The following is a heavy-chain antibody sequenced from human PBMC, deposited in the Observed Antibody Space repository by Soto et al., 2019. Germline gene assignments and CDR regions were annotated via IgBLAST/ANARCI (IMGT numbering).Heavy chain of an antibody. J-gene: IGHJ4*02. Sequence: GGSLRLSCAASGFTFSSNWMHWVRQAPGKGLVWVSRINSDGSITSYADSVKGQFTISRDNAKNTLYLQMNSLRAEDTAVYYCARGSSSWYESFDYWGQGILVTVSS. CDR1: GFTFSSNW. D-gene: IGHD6-13*01. V-gene: IGHV3-74*01. CDR2: INSDGSIT. CDR3: ARGSSSWYESFDY.